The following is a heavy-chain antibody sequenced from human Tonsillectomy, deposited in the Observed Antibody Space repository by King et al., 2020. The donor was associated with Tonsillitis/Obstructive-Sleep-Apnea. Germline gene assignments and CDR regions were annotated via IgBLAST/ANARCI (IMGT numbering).Heavy chain of an antibody. Sequence: QLVQSGAEVKKPGSSVKVSCKASGGTFSSYAISWVRQAPGQGLEWMGGIIPLFDSTNHAQKFRGRVTITEDESTRPAYRELSSLSSEDTAVYYCATAPSTPNYDYWSGYRYNWFDRWGQGTLVTVSS. CDR1: GGTFSSYA. CDR3: ATAPSTPNYDYWSGYRYNWFDR. V-gene: IGHV1-69*12. CDR2: IIPLFDST. D-gene: IGHD3-3*01. J-gene: IGHJ5*02.